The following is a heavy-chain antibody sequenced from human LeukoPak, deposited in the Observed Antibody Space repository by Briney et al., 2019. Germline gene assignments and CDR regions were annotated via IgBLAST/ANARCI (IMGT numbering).Heavy chain of an antibody. CDR2: IYYSGST. CDR3: ASLYSGSYYGVLDY. CDR1: GGSISSSSYY. J-gene: IGHJ4*02. D-gene: IGHD1-26*01. V-gene: IGHV4-61*05. Sequence: SETLSLTCTVSGGSISSSSYYWGWIRQPPGKGLEWIGYIYYSGSTNYNPSLKSRVTISVDTSKNQFSLKLSSVTAADTAVYYCASLYSGSYYGVLDYWGQGTLVTVSS.